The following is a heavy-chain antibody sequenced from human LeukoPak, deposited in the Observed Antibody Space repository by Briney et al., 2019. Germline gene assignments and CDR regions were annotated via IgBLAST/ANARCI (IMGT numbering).Heavy chain of an antibody. CDR1: GFTFSSYG. CDR3: AKSYAIVVVPAAPTH. J-gene: IGHJ4*02. D-gene: IGHD2-2*01. CDR2: IRYDGSNK. V-gene: IGHV3-30*02. Sequence: GGSLRLSCAASGFTFSSYGMHWVRQAPGKGLEWVAFIRYDGSNKYYADSVKGRFTISRDNSKNTLYLQMNSLRAEDTAVYYCAKSYAIVVVPAAPTHWGQGTLVTVSS.